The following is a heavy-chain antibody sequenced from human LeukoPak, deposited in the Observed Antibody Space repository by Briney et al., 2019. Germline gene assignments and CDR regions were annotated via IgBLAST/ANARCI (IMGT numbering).Heavy chain of an antibody. CDR2: INWNGGST. D-gene: IGHD1-26*01. CDR1: GFTFDDYG. CDR3: ARGGSGSYLEDY. J-gene: IGHJ4*02. Sequence: PGGSLRLSCAASGFTFDDYGMSWVRQAPGKGLEWVSGINWNGGSTCYADSVKGRFTISRDNAKNSLYLQMNSLRAEDTALYHCARGGSGSYLEDYWGQGTLVTVSS. V-gene: IGHV3-20*01.